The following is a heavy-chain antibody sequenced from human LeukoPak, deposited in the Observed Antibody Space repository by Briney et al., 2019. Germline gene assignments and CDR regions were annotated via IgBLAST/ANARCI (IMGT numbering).Heavy chain of an antibody. CDR3: AKEGGSSTFFWFDP. V-gene: IGHV3-23*01. D-gene: IGHD2-2*01. J-gene: IGHJ5*02. CDR2: ISGSGGTT. Sequence: PGGSLRLSCAASGFTFSSYAMSWVRQAPGKGLGWVSAISGSGGTTYYADSVKGRFTISRDNSKNTLYLQMNSLRAEDTAVYYCAKEGGSSTFFWFDPWGQGTLVTVSS. CDR1: GFTFSSYA.